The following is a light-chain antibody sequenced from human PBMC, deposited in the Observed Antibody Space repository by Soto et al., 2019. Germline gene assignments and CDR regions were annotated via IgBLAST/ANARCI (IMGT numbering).Light chain of an antibody. CDR1: SRYVGGYNY. V-gene: IGLV2-14*01. J-gene: IGLJ2*01. CDR2: EVS. Sequence: QSVLTQPASVSGSPGQSITISFTGTSRYVGGYNYVSWYHQHPGKAPKLMIYEVSNRPSGVSNRFSGSKSGKTASLTISGLQAEDEGDYYCSSYTGSSTLLFGGGTKLTVL. CDR3: SSYTGSSTLL.